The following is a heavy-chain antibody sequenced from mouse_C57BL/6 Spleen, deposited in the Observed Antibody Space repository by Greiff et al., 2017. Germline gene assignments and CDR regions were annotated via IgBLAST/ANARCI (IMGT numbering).Heavy chain of an antibody. Sequence: EVQLQQSGAELVRPGASVKLSCTASGFNIKDYYMHWVKQRPEQGLEWIGRIDPEDGDTEYAPKFQGKATMTADISSNTAYLQLSSLTSEDTAVYYCTTYDGYSSYAMDYWGQGTSVTVSS. V-gene: IGHV14-1*01. CDR3: TTYDGYSSYAMDY. CDR2: IDPEDGDT. D-gene: IGHD2-3*01. CDR1: GFNIKDYY. J-gene: IGHJ4*01.